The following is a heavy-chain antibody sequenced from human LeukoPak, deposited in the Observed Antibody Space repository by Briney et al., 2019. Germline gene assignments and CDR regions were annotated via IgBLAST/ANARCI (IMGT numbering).Heavy chain of an antibody. J-gene: IGHJ5*02. V-gene: IGHV1-46*01. CDR1: GYTFTSYY. CDR3: ARAYDSSGYLNWFDP. D-gene: IGHD3-22*01. CDR2: INPSGGST. Sequence: ASVKVSCKASGYTFTSYYMHWVRQAPGQELEWMGIINPSGGSTSYAQKFQGRVTMTRDTSTSTVYMELSSLRSEDTAVYYCARAYDSSGYLNWFDPWGQGTLVTVSS.